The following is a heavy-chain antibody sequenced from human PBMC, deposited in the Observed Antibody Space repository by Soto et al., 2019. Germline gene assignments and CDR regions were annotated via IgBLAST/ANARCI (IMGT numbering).Heavy chain of an antibody. D-gene: IGHD3-22*01. CDR1: GFTFSNAW. V-gene: IGHV3-15*01. J-gene: IGHJ4*02. Sequence: GGSLRLSCAASGFTFSNAWMSWVRQAPGKGLEWVGRIKSKTDGGTTDYAAPVKGRFTISRDDSKNTLYLQMNSLKTEDTAVYYCTTARLTYYYDSSGLLDYWGQGTLVTVSS. CDR3: TTARLTYYYDSSGLLDY. CDR2: IKSKTDGGTT.